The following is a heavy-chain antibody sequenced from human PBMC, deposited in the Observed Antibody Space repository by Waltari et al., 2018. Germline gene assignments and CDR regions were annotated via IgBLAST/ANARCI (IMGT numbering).Heavy chain of an antibody. CDR1: GFAFDNFY. Sequence: EVQLLESGGGLEQPGGSLRLSCAASGFAFDNFYMTWVRQAPGRGPEWVSAISDSGATTYDADSVKGRFTISRDNYKKRLYLQMSSLRVDDTAVYYCATYGQSPRNDQWGQGTQLTVSS. J-gene: IGHJ1*01. CDR2: ISDSGATT. D-gene: IGHD2-2*01. CDR3: ATYGQSPRNDQ. V-gene: IGHV3-23*01.